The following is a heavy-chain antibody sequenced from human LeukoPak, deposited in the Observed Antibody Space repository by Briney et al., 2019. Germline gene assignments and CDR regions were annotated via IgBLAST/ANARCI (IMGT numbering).Heavy chain of an antibody. J-gene: IGHJ4*02. D-gene: IGHD3-22*01. CDR2: ISAYNGNT. V-gene: IGHV1-18*01. CDR1: GYTFTSYG. CDR3: ARGQYYYDSSGPWFGY. Sequence: GASVKVSCKASGYTFTSYGISWVRQAPGQELEWMGWISAYNGNTNYAQKLQGRVTMTTDTSTSTAYMELRSLRSDDTAVYYCARGQYYYDSSGPWFGYWGQGTLVTVSS.